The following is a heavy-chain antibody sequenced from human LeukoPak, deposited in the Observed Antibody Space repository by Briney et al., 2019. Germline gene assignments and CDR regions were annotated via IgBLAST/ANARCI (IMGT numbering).Heavy chain of an antibody. J-gene: IGHJ4*02. CDR2: ISGSGGST. V-gene: IGHV3-23*01. CDR1: GFTFSSYA. CDR3: AKPMQPDYYDSSGSHGIDY. D-gene: IGHD3-22*01. Sequence: PGGSLRLSCAASGFTFSSYAMSWVRQAPGKGLEWVSAISGSGGSTYYADSVKGRFTISRDKTKNTLYLQMNSLRAEDTAVYYCAKPMQPDYYDSSGSHGIDYWGQGTLVTVSS.